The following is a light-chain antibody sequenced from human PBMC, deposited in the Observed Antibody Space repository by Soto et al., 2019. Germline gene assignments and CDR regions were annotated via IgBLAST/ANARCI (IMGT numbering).Light chain of an antibody. J-gene: IGKJ1*01. CDR3: QQYTNRPPWT. Sequence: EIVMTQSPATLSGSPGERATLSCRASQSVSTNLAWYQQKPGQAPRLLIYGASTRATGIPARFSGSGSGTEVTLTISSLQSDEFAVYYCQQYTNRPPWTFGQGTTV. CDR2: GAS. V-gene: IGKV3-15*01. CDR1: QSVSTN.